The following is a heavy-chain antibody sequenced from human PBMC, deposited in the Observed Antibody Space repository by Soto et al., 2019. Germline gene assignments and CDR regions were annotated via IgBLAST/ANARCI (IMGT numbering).Heavy chain of an antibody. CDR3: ASHYYYNYMDV. Sequence: GGSLRLSCAASGFAFSGHAMSWVRQAPGKGLEWVSAISGSDGSPSYADSVQDRFTISSDNSKNTLYLQMSSLRAEDTAVYYCASHYYYNYMDVWGKGITVTVSS. CDR1: GFAFSGHA. CDR2: ISGSDGSP. J-gene: IGHJ6*03. V-gene: IGHV3-23*01.